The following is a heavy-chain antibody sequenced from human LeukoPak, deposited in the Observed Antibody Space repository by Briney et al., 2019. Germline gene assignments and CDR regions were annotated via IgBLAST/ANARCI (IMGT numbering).Heavy chain of an antibody. J-gene: IGHJ4*02. CDR3: ARSPGEWEPMYYFDY. CDR1: GFTFSSYS. Sequence: TGGSLTLSCAASGFTFSSYSMNWVRQAPGKGLEWVSSISSSSSYIYYADSVKGRFTISRDNAKNSLYLQMNSLRAEDTAVYYCARSPGEWEPMYYFDYWGQGTLVTVSS. CDR2: ISSSSSYI. V-gene: IGHV3-21*01. D-gene: IGHD1-26*01.